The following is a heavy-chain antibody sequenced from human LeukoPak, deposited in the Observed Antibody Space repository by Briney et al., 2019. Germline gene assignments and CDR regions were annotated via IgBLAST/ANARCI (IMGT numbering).Heavy chain of an antibody. V-gene: IGHV4-30-2*01. CDR2: IYHSGST. Sequence: SETLSLTCAVSGGSISSGGYSWSWIRQPPGKGLEWIGYIYHSGSTYYNPSLKSRVTISVDGSKNQFSLKLSSVTAADTAVYYCARGRVVAATNWFDPWGQGTLVTVSS. D-gene: IGHD2-15*01. J-gene: IGHJ5*02. CDR1: GGSISSGGYS. CDR3: ARGRVVAATNWFDP.